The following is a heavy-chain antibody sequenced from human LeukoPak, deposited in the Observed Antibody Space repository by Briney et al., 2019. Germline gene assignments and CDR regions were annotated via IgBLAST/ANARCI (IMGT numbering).Heavy chain of an antibody. V-gene: IGHV4-4*02. Sequence: PSGTLSLTCGVSGGSISNTNWWSWVRQPPGQGLEWIGEISLTGLTHYNPSLESRVTVSLDKSKNQLSINLTSVTAADTAVYYCSRENGAFSPFGYWGQGILVTVLS. CDR2: ISLTGLT. J-gene: IGHJ4*02. D-gene: IGHD2-8*01. CDR3: SRENGAFSPFGY. CDR1: GGSISNTNW.